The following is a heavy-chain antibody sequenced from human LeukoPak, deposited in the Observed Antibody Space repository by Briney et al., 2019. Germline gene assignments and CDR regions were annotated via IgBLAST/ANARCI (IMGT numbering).Heavy chain of an antibody. CDR3: ARAPRGSSWYEGYCYYMDV. CDR2: TYYRSKWYN. D-gene: IGHD6-13*01. Sequence: SQTLSLTCAISGDSVSSNSAAWNWIRQSPSRGLEWLGRTYYRSKWYNDYAVSVKSRITINPDTSKNQFSLQLNSVTPEDTAVYYCARAPRGSSWYEGYCYYMDVWGKGTTVTVSS. V-gene: IGHV6-1*01. J-gene: IGHJ6*03. CDR1: GDSVSSNSAA.